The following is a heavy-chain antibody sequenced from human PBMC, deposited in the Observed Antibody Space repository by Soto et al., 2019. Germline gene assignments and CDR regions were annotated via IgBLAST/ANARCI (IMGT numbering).Heavy chain of an antibody. J-gene: IGHJ4*02. CDR2: IYNGGST. CDR3: AQTTDWPGFDF. V-gene: IGHV4-59*02. D-gene: IGHD3-9*01. CDR1: GASVTSKY. Sequence: QVQLQESGPGLVKPSETMSLTCTASGASVTSKYWSWIRQPPGKGLEWIGHIYNGGSTKYNPSLKSRGIISVDMSRNQVSLKLTSVTAADTAVYYCAQTTDWPGFDFWGPGALVTVSS.